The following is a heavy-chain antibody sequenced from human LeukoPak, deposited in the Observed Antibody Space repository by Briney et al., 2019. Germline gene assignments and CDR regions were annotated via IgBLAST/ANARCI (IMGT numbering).Heavy chain of an antibody. V-gene: IGHV3-33*06. CDR1: GFTFSNYG. D-gene: IGHD5-24*01. CDR2: IWYDGSNK. CDR3: AKDRKMATIFY. Sequence: PGRSLRLSCAASGFTFSNYGMHWVRQAPGKGLEWVAVIWYDGSNKYYADSVKGRFTISRDNSKNTLYLQMNSLRAEDTAVYYCAKDRKMATIFYWGQGTLVTVSS. J-gene: IGHJ4*02.